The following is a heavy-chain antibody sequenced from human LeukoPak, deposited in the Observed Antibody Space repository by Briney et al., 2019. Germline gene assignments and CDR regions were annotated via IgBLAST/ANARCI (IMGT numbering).Heavy chain of an antibody. V-gene: IGHV4-31*03. D-gene: IGHD2-8*02. CDR2: IFYSGST. CDR3: ARAGGVWLEFDY. CDR1: GVSISSGGYY. J-gene: IGHJ4*02. Sequence: PSETLSLTCTVSGVSISSGGYYWSWIRQHPGKGLEWIGYIFYSGSTYYNSSLKSRVTISVDTSKNQFSLKLSSVTAEDTAVYYCARAGGVWLEFDYWGQGTLVTVSS.